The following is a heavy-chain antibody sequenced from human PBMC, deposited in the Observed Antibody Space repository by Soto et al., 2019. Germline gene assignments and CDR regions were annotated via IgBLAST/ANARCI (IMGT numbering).Heavy chain of an antibody. CDR1: GYSFTSYW. CDR2: IDPSDSYT. CDR3: ARFPTPHGALDYYYGMDV. Sequence: GESLKISCKGSGYSFTSYWISWVRQMPGKGLEWMGSIDPSDSYTNYSPSFQGHVTISADKSISTAYLQWSSLKASDTAMYYCARFPTPHGALDYYYGMDVWCQGTTVTVSS. V-gene: IGHV5-10-1*01. J-gene: IGHJ6*02. D-gene: IGHD3-10*01.